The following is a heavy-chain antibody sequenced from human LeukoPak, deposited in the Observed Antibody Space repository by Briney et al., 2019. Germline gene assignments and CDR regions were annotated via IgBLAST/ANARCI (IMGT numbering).Heavy chain of an antibody. CDR1: GDSVSSNSAA. Sequence: SQTVSLTCAISGDSVSSNSAAWNWIRQSPSRGLEWLGRTYYRSKWYNEYGVSVRSRITINPDTSKNQFSLHLNSVTPEDTAVYYCAREATVLDLRFDQWGLGTLVTVSS. D-gene: IGHD3/OR15-3a*01. CDR2: TYYRSKWYN. V-gene: IGHV6-1*01. CDR3: AREATVLDLRFDQ. J-gene: IGHJ4*02.